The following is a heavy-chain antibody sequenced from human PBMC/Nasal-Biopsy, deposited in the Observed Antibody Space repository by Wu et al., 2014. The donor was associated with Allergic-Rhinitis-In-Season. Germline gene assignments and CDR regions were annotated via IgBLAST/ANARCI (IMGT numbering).Heavy chain of an antibody. V-gene: IGHV3-74*01. D-gene: IGHD1-1*01. CDR2: IDNDGSGT. CDR1: GFTFSHYW. J-gene: IGHJ4*02. Sequence: LRLSCAASGFTFSHYWMHWVRQAPGKGLVWVSQIDNDGSGTSYADSVQGRFTISRDNAKNMLYLQMNSLRADDTAVYYCAKNWDFWGQGTLVTVSS. CDR3: AKNWDF.